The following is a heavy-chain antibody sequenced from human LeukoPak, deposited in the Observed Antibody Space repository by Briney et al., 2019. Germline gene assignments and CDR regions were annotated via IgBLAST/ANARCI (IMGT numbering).Heavy chain of an antibody. J-gene: IGHJ4*02. CDR1: GFTFSHFW. V-gene: IGHV3-7*01. CDR2: IKKTGSET. D-gene: IGHD2-15*01. CDR3: AREDGYCSGGNCYSYFDS. Sequence: PGGSLRLSCAASGFTFSHFWMSWVRQAPGKGLEWVAYIKKTGSETYYVGSVKGRFTITRDNTRNSLFLQMYSLRAEDTAMYFCAREDGYCSGGNCYSYFDSWGQGTLVTVSS.